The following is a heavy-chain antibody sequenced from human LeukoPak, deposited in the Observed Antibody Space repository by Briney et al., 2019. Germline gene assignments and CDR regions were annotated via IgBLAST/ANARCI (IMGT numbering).Heavy chain of an antibody. J-gene: IGHJ4*02. Sequence: SETLSLTCSVSGGSIGSSSHFWGWIRQPPGKGLEWIGSIYYSGNTYYNPSLESRVTMSVDTSKNYFSLKVTSVTAADTAMYYCARHENIVVVASATAFDYWGQGTLVTVSS. CDR1: GGSIGSSSHF. CDR3: ARHENIVVVASATAFDY. D-gene: IGHD2-15*01. V-gene: IGHV4-39*01. CDR2: IYYSGNT.